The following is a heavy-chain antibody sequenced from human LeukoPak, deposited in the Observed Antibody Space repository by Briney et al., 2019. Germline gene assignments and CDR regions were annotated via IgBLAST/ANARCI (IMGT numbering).Heavy chain of an antibody. V-gene: IGHV4-4*07. Sequence: PSETLSLTCTVSGGSISSYYWSWIRQPAGKGLGWIGRIYTSGSTNYNPSLKSRVTMSVDTSKNQFSLKLSSVTAADTAVYYCARGSEWELLYYYYYMDVWGKGTTVTVSS. D-gene: IGHD1-26*01. J-gene: IGHJ6*03. CDR3: ARGSEWELLYYYYYMDV. CDR1: GGSISSYY. CDR2: IYTSGST.